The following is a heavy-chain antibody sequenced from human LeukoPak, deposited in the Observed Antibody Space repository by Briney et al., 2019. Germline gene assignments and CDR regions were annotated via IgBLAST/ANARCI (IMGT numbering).Heavy chain of an antibody. D-gene: IGHD4-17*01. Sequence: PGGSLRLSCAASGFIFDDYAMHWVRQAPGKGLVWVSLINGDGGSTYYADSVKGRFTISRDNSKNTLYLQMNSLRTEDTALYYCAKSGRGSETNLGDYGDYYYYGLDVWGQGTTVTVSS. CDR1: GFIFDDYA. CDR3: AKSGRGSETNLGDYGDYYYYGLDV. V-gene: IGHV3-43*02. CDR2: INGDGGST. J-gene: IGHJ6*02.